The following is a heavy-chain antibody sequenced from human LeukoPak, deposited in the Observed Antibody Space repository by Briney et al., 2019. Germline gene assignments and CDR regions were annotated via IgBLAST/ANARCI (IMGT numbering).Heavy chain of an antibody. V-gene: IGHV1-2*02. CDR2: INPNSGGT. Sequence: ASVQVSCKASGYTFTGYYIHWVRQAPGQGLEWMGWINPNSGGTNSAQKFQGRVTMTRDTSISTTYMEMSRLTSDDTTIYYCARVRGDFWSGLDFWGQGTLVTVSS. CDR3: ARVRGDFWSGLDF. CDR1: GYTFTGYY. J-gene: IGHJ4*02. D-gene: IGHD3-3*01.